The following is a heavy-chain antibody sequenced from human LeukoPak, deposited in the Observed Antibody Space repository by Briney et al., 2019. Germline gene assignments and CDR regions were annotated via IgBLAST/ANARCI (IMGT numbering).Heavy chain of an antibody. D-gene: IGHD3-22*01. Sequence: PGGSLRLSCAASGFTFSSYAMSWVRQAPGKGLEWVSAVSGSGGSTYYADSVKGRFTISRDNSKNTLYLQMNSLRAEDTAVYYCAKDWYDSSGYYPPFDYWGQGTLVTVS. CDR2: VSGSGGST. J-gene: IGHJ4*02. V-gene: IGHV3-23*01. CDR1: GFTFSSYA. CDR3: AKDWYDSSGYYPPFDY.